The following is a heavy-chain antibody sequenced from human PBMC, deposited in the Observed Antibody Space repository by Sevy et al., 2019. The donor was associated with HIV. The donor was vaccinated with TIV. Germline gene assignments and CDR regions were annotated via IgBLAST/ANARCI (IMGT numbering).Heavy chain of an antibody. CDR3: ARDNWYDFWSGYYTSGRYYYYGMDV. CDR1: GFTFSSYW. Sequence: GGSLRLSCAASGFTFSSYWMSWVRQAPGKGLEWVANIKQDGSEKYYVDSVKGRFTISRDNAKNSLYLQMNSRRAEDTAVYYCARDNWYDFWSGYYTSGRYYYYGMDVWGQGTTVTVSS. D-gene: IGHD3-3*01. V-gene: IGHV3-7*01. J-gene: IGHJ6*02. CDR2: IKQDGSEK.